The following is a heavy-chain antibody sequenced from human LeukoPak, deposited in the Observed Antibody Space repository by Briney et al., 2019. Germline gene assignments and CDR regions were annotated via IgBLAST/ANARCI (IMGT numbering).Heavy chain of an antibody. D-gene: IGHD5-24*01. J-gene: IGHJ5*02. V-gene: IGHV3-21*01. CDR1: GFSFSSYS. CDR3: ASATRDGYNLS. Sequence: GGSLRLSCAASGFSFSSYSMNWVRQAPGKGLEWVSSISSSSSYIYYADSVKGRFTISRDNAKNSLYLQMNSLRAEDTAVYYCASATRDGYNLSWGQGTLVTVSS. CDR2: ISSSSSYI.